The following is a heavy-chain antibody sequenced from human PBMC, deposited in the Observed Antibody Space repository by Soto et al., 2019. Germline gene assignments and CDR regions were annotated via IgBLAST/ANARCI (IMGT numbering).Heavy chain of an antibody. Sequence: ASVKVSCKASGYTFTSYGISWVRQAPGQGLEWMGWISAYNGNTNYAQKLQGRVTMTTDASTNTAYMELRSLRSDDTAVYYCARDIHYYDSSGSDYWGQGTQVT. D-gene: IGHD3-22*01. CDR3: ARDIHYYDSSGSDY. V-gene: IGHV1-18*01. J-gene: IGHJ4*02. CDR1: GYTFTSYG. CDR2: ISAYNGNT.